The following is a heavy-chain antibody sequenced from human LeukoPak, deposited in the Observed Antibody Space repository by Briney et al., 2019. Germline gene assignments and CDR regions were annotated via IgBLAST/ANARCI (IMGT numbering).Heavy chain of an antibody. J-gene: IGHJ4*02. CDR3: ARDGLATIPLDD. CDR2: INTDGSST. V-gene: IGHV3-74*01. D-gene: IGHD5-24*01. Sequence: GGSLRLSCAASGFTFSRYWMHWVRQVPGKGLVWVSRINTDGSSTSYADFVKGRFTISRDNAKNTLYLQMNSLRAEDTAVYYCARDGLATIPLDDWGQGTLVTVSS. CDR1: GFTFSRYW.